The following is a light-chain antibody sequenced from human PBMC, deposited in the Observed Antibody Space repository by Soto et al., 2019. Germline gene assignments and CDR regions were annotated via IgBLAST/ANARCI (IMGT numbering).Light chain of an antibody. J-gene: IGKJ1*01. CDR2: AAS. CDR1: QSVGRNY. CDR3: QQYGTSPWA. Sequence: EIVLTQFPGTLSLSPGERATLSCRASQSVGRNYVAWYQQKPGQAPRVIIYAASNMASGITDRFSGSGSGSDFTLTISRLKPEDFAVYYCQQYGTSPWAFGQGTKVEIK. V-gene: IGKV3-20*01.